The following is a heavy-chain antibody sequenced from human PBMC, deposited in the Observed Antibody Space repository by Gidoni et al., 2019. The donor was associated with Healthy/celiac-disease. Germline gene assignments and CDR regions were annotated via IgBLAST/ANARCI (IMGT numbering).Heavy chain of an antibody. CDR1: GFTFSSYW. Sequence: EVQLVESGGGLVQPGGSLRLSCAASGFTFSSYWMSWVRQAPGQGLEWVANIKQDGSEKYYVDSVKGRFTISRDNAKNSLYLQMNSLRAEDTAVYYCARDVAYYDSSGYDYFDYWGQGTLVTVSS. CDR2: IKQDGSEK. CDR3: ARDVAYYDSSGYDYFDY. D-gene: IGHD3-22*01. J-gene: IGHJ4*02. V-gene: IGHV3-7*03.